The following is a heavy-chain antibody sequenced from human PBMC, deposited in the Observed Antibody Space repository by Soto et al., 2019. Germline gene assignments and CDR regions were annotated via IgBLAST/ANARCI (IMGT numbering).Heavy chain of an antibody. V-gene: IGHV1-69*01. Sequence: QVQLVQSGAEVKKPGSSVKVSCKASGGTFSSYAISWVRQAPGQGLEWMGGIIPIFGTANYAQKFQGRVTITADESTSTAYMELSSLRSEDTAVYYCARGGLMWDRETTLGVVVAGQYFDRWGRGTLVTLSS. CDR1: GGTFSSYA. J-gene: IGHJ2*01. D-gene: IGHD2-15*01. CDR2: IIPIFGTA. CDR3: ARGGLMWDRETTLGVVVAGQYFDR.